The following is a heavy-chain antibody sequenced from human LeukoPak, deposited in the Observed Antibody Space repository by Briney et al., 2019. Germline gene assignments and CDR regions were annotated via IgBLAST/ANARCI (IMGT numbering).Heavy chain of an antibody. V-gene: IGHV5-51*01. Sequence: GASLKISCKGSGYIFTSYWIGWVRQMPGKGLEWMGIIYPGDSDTRYSPSFQGQVTISADKSISTAYLQWSSLKASDTAMYYCARQPGYYDSSGYYDDYWGQGTLVTVSS. CDR1: GYIFTSYW. D-gene: IGHD3-22*01. J-gene: IGHJ4*02. CDR2: IYPGDSDT. CDR3: ARQPGYYDSSGYYDDY.